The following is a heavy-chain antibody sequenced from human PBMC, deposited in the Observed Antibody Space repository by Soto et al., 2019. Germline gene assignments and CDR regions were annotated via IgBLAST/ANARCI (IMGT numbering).Heavy chain of an antibody. CDR3: TRDYKVHWFDP. V-gene: IGHV3-49*03. CDR1: GFTFGDYA. CDR2: IRSKAYGGTT. D-gene: IGHD3-10*01. J-gene: IGHJ5*02. Sequence: GGSLRLSCTASGFTFGDYAMSWFRQAPGKGLEWVGFIRSKAYGGTTEYAASVKGRFTISRDDSKSIAYLQMNSLKTEDTAVYFCTRDYKVHWFDPWGQGTLVTVSS.